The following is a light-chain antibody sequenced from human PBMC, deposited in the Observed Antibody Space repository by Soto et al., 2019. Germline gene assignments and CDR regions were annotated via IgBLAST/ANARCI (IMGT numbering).Light chain of an antibody. J-gene: IGLJ1*01. CDR1: SSDVGGYNY. V-gene: IGLV2-14*03. Sequence: QSALTQPASVSGSPGQSIPISCTGTSSDVGGYNYVSWYQQHPGKAPKLMIYDVSDRPSGVSNRFSASKSGNTASLTISGLQAEDEADYYCCSYTSSSTPWVFGTGTKVT. CDR2: DVS. CDR3: CSYTSSSTPWV.